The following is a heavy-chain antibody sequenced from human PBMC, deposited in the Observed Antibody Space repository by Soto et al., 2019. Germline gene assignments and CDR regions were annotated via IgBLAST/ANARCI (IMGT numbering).Heavy chain of an antibody. J-gene: IGHJ5*02. CDR1: GYTFTSYA. CDR3: ARGVAGPLHWFDP. CDR2: INAGNGNT. D-gene: IGHD6-19*01. V-gene: IGHV1-3*01. Sequence: GASVKVSCKASGYTFTSYAMHWGRQAPGQRLEWMGWINAGNGNTKYSQKFQGRVTITRDTSASTAYMELSSLRSEDTAVYYCARGVAGPLHWFDPWGQGTLVTVSS.